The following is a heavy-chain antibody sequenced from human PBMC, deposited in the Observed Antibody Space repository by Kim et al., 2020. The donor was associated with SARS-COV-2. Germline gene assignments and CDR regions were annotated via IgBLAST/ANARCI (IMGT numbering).Heavy chain of an antibody. Sequence: GGSLRLSCAASGLTFGSYAMIWVRQAPGKGLEWVSIISGTGGATDYADSVKGRFTISRDNSKNTLYLQMKSLRAEETAVYYCAKGRELYYYGLGSAFDTWGQGTLVTVSS. CDR3: AKGRELYYYGLGSAFDT. J-gene: IGHJ4*02. D-gene: IGHD3-10*01. CDR1: GLTFGSYA. V-gene: IGHV3-23*01. CDR2: ISGTGGAT.